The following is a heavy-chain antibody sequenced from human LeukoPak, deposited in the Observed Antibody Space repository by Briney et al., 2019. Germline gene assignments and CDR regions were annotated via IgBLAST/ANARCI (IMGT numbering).Heavy chain of an antibody. V-gene: IGHV5-51*01. CDR2: IYPGDSDT. CDR3: ARLSRAVLTYGMDV. CDR1: GYSFTSYW. D-gene: IGHD6-19*01. J-gene: IGHJ6*04. Sequence: GESLKISCEGSGYSFTSYWNAWVRQMPGKGLELMGIIYPGDSDTRYSPSFQGQVTISADKSISTAYLQWSSLKASDTAMYYCARLSRAVLTYGMDVWGKGTTVTVSS.